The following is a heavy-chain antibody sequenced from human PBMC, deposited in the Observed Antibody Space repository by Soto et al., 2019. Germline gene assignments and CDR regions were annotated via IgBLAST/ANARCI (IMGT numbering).Heavy chain of an antibody. J-gene: IGHJ4*02. CDR2: INHRGRA. Sequence: QVQLQQWGAGLLKPSETLSLTCAVYGGSFSGYYWGWIRQPPGKGLEWIGEINHRGRANYNPSLKSRLTISVDRSKNQFSLRLNSVTAADTAMYYCARVDDYWGQGTLVTVSS. CDR1: GGSFSGYY. V-gene: IGHV4-34*01. CDR3: ARVDDY.